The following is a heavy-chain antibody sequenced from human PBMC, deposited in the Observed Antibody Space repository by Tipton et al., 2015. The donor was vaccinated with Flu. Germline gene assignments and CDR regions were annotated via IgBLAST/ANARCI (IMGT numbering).Heavy chain of an antibody. V-gene: IGHV4-59*01. CDR2: IYYSGST. D-gene: IGHD2-21*02. Sequence: TLSLTCTVSGGSISSYYWSWIRQPPGKGLEWIGYIYYSGSTNYNPSLKSRVTISVDTSKNQFSLKLSSVTAADTAVYYCARERRYCGGDCYSEIDYWGQGTLVTVSS. J-gene: IGHJ4*02. CDR1: GGSISSYY. CDR3: ARERRYCGGDCYSEIDY.